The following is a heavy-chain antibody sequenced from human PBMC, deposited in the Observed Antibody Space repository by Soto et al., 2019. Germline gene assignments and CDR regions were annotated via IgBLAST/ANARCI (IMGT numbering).Heavy chain of an antibody. Sequence: EMQLLESGGGLVRPGGSLRLSCAASTFTFKKYVMSWVRQSPGKGLEWVSAFTGTGGATYYAESVKGRFTVSTDNSNHTLFLQMNTLRVEDTAVYFCATAAPPPPSVYCGLDLWGQGTTVTVS. J-gene: IGHJ6*02. V-gene: IGHV3-23*01. CDR2: FTGTGGAT. D-gene: IGHD6-25*01. CDR3: ATAAPPPPSVYCGLDL. CDR1: TFTFKKYV.